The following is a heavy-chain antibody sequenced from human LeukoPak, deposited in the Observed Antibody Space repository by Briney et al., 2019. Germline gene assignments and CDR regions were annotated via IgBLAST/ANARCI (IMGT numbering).Heavy chain of an antibody. Sequence: GGSLRPSCAASGLTFSGFEMNWVRQAPGKGLEWISYISSSGSTMYYADSVKGRFTISRDNTKDSLYLQMNSLRAEDTGVYYCARERGTYRDAFDVWGQGTMVTVSS. CDR3: ARERGTYRDAFDV. D-gene: IGHD1-1*01. CDR2: ISSSGSTM. J-gene: IGHJ3*01. V-gene: IGHV3-48*03. CDR1: GLTFSGFE.